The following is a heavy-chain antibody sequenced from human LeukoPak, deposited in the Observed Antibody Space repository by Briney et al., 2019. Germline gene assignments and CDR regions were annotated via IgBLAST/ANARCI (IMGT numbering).Heavy chain of an antibody. CDR1: GGSLSGYY. CDR3: ARASAVYDSSGYYRKYYFDY. J-gene: IGHJ4*02. CDR2: INHSGST. D-gene: IGHD3-22*01. V-gene: IGHV4-34*01. Sequence: SETLSLTCAVYGGSLSGYYWSWIRQPPGKGLEWIGEINHSGSTNYNPSLKSRVTISVDTSKNQFSLKLSSVTAADTAVYYCARASAVYDSSGYYRKYYFDYWGQGTLVTVSS.